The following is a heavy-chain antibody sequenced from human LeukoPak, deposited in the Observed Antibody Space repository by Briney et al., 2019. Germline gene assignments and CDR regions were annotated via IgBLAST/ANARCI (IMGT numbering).Heavy chain of an antibody. CDR2: IYHSGST. V-gene: IGHV4-4*02. J-gene: IGHJ6*03. CDR3: ARADYYYMDV. Sequence: PSGTLSLTCAVSGGSISSRNWWSWVRQPPGKGLEWIGEIYHSGSTNYNPSLKSRVTISVDTSKNQFSLKLSSVTAADTAVYYCARADYYYMDVWGKGTTVTVSS. CDR1: GGSISSRNW.